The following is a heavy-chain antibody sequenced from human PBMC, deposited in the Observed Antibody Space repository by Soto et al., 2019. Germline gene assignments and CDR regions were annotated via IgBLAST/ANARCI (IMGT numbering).Heavy chain of an antibody. CDR3: ARDSRNWSGGSCQNVNFDD. D-gene: IGHD2-15*01. V-gene: IGHV4-34*01. Sequence: SETLSLTCAVYGGSFSGYYWSWIRQPPGKGLEWIGEINHSGSTNYNPSLKSRVTISVDTSKNQFSLKLSSVTAADTAVYYCARDSRNWSGGSCQNVNFDDWGQGTLVTVSS. CDR1: GGSFSGYY. J-gene: IGHJ4*02. CDR2: INHSGST.